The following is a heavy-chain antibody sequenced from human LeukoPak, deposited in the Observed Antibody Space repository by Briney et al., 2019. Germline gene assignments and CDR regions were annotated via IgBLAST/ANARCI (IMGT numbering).Heavy chain of an antibody. J-gene: IGHJ5*02. V-gene: IGHV1-69*04. CDR2: IIPILGIA. Sequence: GASVKVSCKASGGTFSSYGFVWLRQAPGQGLEWMGRIIPILGIANYAQKFQGRVTITADKSTSTAYMELSSLRSEDTAVYYCASIPSGSYGYVWFDPWGQGTLVTVSS. CDR1: GGTFSSYG. CDR3: ASIPSGSYGYVWFDP. D-gene: IGHD5-18*01.